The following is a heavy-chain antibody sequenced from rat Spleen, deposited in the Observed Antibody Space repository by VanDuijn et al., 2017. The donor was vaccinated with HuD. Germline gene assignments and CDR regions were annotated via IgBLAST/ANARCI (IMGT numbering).Heavy chain of an antibody. D-gene: IGHD5-1*01. Sequence: EVQLVESGGGLVQPGRSLKLSCAASGFTFSNYGMAWVRQAPTRGLEWVATICSDDSSTYYRDSVKGRFTISRDNAKNTQYLQMDSLRSEDTATYYCARHRANWDYFDYWGQGVMVTVSS. CDR3: ARHRANWDYFDY. CDR1: GFTFSNYG. J-gene: IGHJ2*01. V-gene: IGHV5-29*01. CDR2: ICSDDSST.